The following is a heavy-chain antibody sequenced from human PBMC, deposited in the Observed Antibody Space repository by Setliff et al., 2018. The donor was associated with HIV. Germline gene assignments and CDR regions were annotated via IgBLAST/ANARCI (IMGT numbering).Heavy chain of an antibody. CDR2: IKEDGSEK. Sequence: PGGSLRLSCAASGFLFHTYWMSWVRQAPGKGLEWVANIKEDGSEKYYADSVKGRFSISRDNSKNSLYLQMISLRAEDTALYYCARQGNWEFDYWGQGTLVTVSS. CDR3: ARQGNWEFDY. CDR1: GFLFHTYW. J-gene: IGHJ4*02. D-gene: IGHD7-27*01. V-gene: IGHV3-7*02.